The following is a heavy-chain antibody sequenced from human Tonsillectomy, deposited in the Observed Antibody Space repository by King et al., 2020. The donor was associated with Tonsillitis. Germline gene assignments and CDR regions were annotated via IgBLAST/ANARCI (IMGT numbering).Heavy chain of an antibody. D-gene: IGHD1-26*01. CDR3: AKDMGVGATGDAFDI. CDR2: ISWNSGSI. Sequence: VQLVESGGGLVQPGRSLRLSCAASGFTFDDYAMHWVRQAPGKGLEWVSCISWNSGSISYADSVKGRFTISRDNAKKSLYLQMNSLRAEDTALYYCAKDMGVGATGDAFDIWGQGTMVTVSS. CDR1: GFTFDDYA. J-gene: IGHJ3*02. V-gene: IGHV3-9*01.